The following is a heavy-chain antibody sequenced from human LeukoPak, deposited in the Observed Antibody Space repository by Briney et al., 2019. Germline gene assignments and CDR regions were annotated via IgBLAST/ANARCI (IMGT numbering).Heavy chain of an antibody. V-gene: IGHV3-20*01. CDR3: ARDSRSIYFDY. CDR1: GFTFDDYG. J-gene: IGHJ4*02. Sequence: GGSLRLSCAASGFTFDDYGMSWVRQAPGKGLEWVSGINWNGGSTGYADSVKGRFTISRDNAKNSLYLQMNSLRAENTALYHCARDSRSIYFDYWGQGTLVTVSS. CDR2: INWNGGST. D-gene: IGHD2-2*01.